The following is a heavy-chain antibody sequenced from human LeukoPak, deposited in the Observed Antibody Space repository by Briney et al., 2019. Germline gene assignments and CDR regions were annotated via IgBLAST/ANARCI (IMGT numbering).Heavy chain of an antibody. CDR1: GGSFSGYY. V-gene: IGHV4-34*01. D-gene: IGHD2-15*01. CDR3: ARACSGGSCYSDY. J-gene: IGHJ4*02. Sequence: PSETLSLTCAVYGGSFSGYYWSWIRQPPGKGLEWIGEINHSGSTNYNPSLKSRVTISVDTSKNQFSLKLSSVTAADTAAYYCARACSGGSCYSDYWGQGTLVTVSS. CDR2: INHSGST.